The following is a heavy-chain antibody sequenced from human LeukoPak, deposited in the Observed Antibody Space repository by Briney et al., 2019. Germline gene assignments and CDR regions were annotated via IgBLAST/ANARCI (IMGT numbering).Heavy chain of an antibody. D-gene: IGHD6-13*01. V-gene: IGHV3-30*04. J-gene: IGHJ4*02. CDR1: GFTFSSYA. CDR3: ANWEGSWYTHFDY. Sequence: GGSLRLSCAASGFTFSSYAMHWVRQAPGKGLEWVAVISYDGSNKYYADSVKGRFTISRDNSKNTLYLQMNSLRAEDTAVYYCANWEGSWYTHFDYWGQGTLVTVSS. CDR2: ISYDGSNK.